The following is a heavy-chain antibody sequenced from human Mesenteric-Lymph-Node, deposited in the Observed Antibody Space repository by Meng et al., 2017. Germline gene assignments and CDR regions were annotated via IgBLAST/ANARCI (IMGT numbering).Heavy chain of an antibody. D-gene: IGHD3-9*01. CDR3: ARDPPTRHFDEITIYYEDYGMDV. J-gene: IGHJ6*02. Sequence: ETLSLTCIVSGGSISSYYWSWIRQARGKGLEWVANINQDGGEKHYVDSVKGRFSISRDNTKNSLYLQMNSLRPEDTAVYYCARDPPTRHFDEITIYYEDYGMDVWGQGTKVTVSS. V-gene: IGHV3-7*01. CDR1: GGSISSYY. CDR2: INQDGGEK.